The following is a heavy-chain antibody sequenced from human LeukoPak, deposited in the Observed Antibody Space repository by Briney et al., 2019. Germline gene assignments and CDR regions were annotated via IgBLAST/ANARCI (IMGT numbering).Heavy chain of an antibody. CDR1: GFTFSSYS. Sequence: PGGSLRLSCAASGFTFSSYSMNWVRQAPGKGLEWVSYISSSSSTIYYADSVKGRFTISRDNAENSLYLQMNSLRAEDTAVYYCATRFCSGGSCHYFDQWGQGTLVTVSS. CDR3: ATRFCSGGSCHYFDQ. J-gene: IGHJ4*02. V-gene: IGHV3-48*01. D-gene: IGHD2-15*01. CDR2: ISSSSSTI.